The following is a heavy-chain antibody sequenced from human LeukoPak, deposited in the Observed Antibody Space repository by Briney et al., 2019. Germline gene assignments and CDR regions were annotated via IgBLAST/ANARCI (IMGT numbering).Heavy chain of an antibody. D-gene: IGHD1-7*01. CDR2: ISGSGGTT. V-gene: IGHV3-23*01. CDR1: GLTFSSYG. CDR3: AKAADTNYFRYGDY. Sequence: GGSLRLSCAASGLTFSSYGMSWVRQAPGKGLEWVSGISGSGGTTYYADSVKGRFTISRDNSKNTLYLQMNNLRADDTALYFCAKAADTNYFRYGDYWGQGTLVTVSS. J-gene: IGHJ4*02.